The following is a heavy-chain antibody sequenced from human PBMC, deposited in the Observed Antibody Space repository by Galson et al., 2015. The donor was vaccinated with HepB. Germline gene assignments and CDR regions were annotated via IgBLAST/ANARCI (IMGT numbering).Heavy chain of an antibody. D-gene: IGHD3-9*01. CDR1: GFTVSSNY. Sequence: SLRLSCAASGFTVSSNYMSWVRQAPGKGLEWVSVIYSGGSTYYADSVKGRFTISRDNSKNTLYLQMNSLRAEDTAVYYCARDLASDFDWLLRSYYYYGMDVWGQGTTVTVSS. J-gene: IGHJ6*02. V-gene: IGHV3-66*01. CDR2: IYSGGST. CDR3: ARDLASDFDWLLRSYYYYGMDV.